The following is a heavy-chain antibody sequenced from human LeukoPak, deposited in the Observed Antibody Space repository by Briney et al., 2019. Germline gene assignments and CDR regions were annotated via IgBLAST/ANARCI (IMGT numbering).Heavy chain of an antibody. D-gene: IGHD6-13*01. Sequence: PSETLSLTCTVSGGSISSYYWSWIRQPPGKGLEWIGYIYYSGSTNYNPSLKTRVTISVDTSKNQFSLKLSSVTAADTAVYYCASALVHLDYGMDVRGQGTTVTVSS. CDR2: IYYSGST. J-gene: IGHJ6*02. CDR3: ASALVHLDYGMDV. CDR1: GGSISSYY. V-gene: IGHV4-59*08.